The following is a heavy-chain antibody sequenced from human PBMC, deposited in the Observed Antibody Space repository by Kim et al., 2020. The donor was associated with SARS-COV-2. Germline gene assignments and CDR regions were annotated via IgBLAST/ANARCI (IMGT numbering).Heavy chain of an antibody. CDR1: GFTFSSYS. CDR2: ISSSSSYI. Sequence: GGSLRLSCAASGFTFSSYSMNWVRQAPGKGLEWVSSISSSSSYIYYADSVKGRFTISRDNAKNSLYLQMNSLRAEDTAVYYCAGDVVYRYGYRVVWGQGTLVTVSS. V-gene: IGHV3-21*01. D-gene: IGHD5-18*01. J-gene: IGHJ4*02. CDR3: AGDVVYRYGYRVV.